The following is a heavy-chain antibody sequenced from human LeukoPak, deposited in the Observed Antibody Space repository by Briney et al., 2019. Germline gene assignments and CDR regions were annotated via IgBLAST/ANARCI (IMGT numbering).Heavy chain of an antibody. CDR2: IYYSGST. V-gene: IGHV4-59*01. CDR1: GFSISSYY. CDR3: ARDLRSLFDP. J-gene: IGHJ5*02. Sequence: SSETLSLTCTVSGFSISSYYWSWIRQPPGKGLEWIGYIYYSGSTNYNPSLKSRVTISVDTSKNQFSLKLSSVTAADTAVYYCARDLRSLFDPWGQGTLVTVSS.